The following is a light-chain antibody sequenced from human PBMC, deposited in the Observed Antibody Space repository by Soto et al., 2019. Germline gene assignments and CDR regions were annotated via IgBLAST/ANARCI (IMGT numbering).Light chain of an antibody. V-gene: IGKV3-20*01. J-gene: IGKJ5*01. CDR2: GTS. CDR3: QHYGSS. CDR1: QSVSSNY. Sequence: EIVLTQSPGTLSLSPGERATLSCRASQSVSSNYITGYQQKPGQAPRLLIYGTSSRATGIPDRFDGSGSATDFTLTISRVEPEDFAVYYCQHYGSSFGQGTRLEIK.